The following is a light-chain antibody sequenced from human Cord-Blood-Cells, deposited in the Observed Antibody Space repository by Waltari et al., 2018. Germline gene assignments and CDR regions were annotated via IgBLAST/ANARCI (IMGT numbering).Light chain of an antibody. J-gene: IGKJ1*01. CDR3: QQANSYPLT. CDR1: QGISSC. Sequence: KLTSLLSSGSPSVGARVPITCRASQGISSCLACYQQKPGKAPKLLIYAASSLQIGVPSRFSGSGFGTDFTLTISSLQPEDFATYYCQQANSYPLTFGQGTTVEIK. CDR2: AAS. V-gene: IGKV1-12*01.